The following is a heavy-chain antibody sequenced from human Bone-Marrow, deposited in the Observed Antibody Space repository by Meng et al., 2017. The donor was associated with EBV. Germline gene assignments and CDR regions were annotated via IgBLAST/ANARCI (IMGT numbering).Heavy chain of an antibody. CDR2: IKSKGDSGTP. V-gene: IGHV3-15*01. CDR1: GFTFSNAW. J-gene: IGHJ4*02. CDR3: TWSSTWSLQYYLDY. D-gene: IGHD6-13*01. Sequence: EVQLVESGGGLVKPGGSLSLSCAASGFTFSNAWMSWVRQAPGKGLEWVGRIKSKGDSGTPDYAAPVKGRFTISRDDSKNTLYLQMNSLKTEDTAVYYCTWSSTWSLQYYLDYWGQGTLVTVAS.